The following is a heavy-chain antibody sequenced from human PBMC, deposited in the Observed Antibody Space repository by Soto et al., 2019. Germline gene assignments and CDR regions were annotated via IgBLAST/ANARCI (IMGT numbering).Heavy chain of an antibody. D-gene: IGHD5-12*01. Sequence: GESLKISCKGSGYSFTSYWIGWVSQMPGKGLEWMGIIYPGDSDTRYSPSFQGQVTISADKSISTAYLQWSSLKASDTAMYYCARHPDIVATSTDYWGQGTLVTVSS. CDR2: IYPGDSDT. CDR3: ARHPDIVATSTDY. CDR1: GYSFTSYW. J-gene: IGHJ4*02. V-gene: IGHV5-51*01.